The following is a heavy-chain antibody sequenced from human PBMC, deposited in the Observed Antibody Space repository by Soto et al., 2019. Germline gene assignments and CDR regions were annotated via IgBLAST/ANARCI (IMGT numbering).Heavy chain of an antibody. CDR3: ARISASGSSIWFDP. D-gene: IGHD3-22*01. CDR2: IDWDDDK. CDR1: GFSLSTSGVR. J-gene: IGHJ5*02. V-gene: IGHV2-70*04. Sequence: SGPTLVNPTQTLTLTCTFSGFSLSTSGVRVSWIRQPPGKALEWLARIDWDDDKFYSTSLKTRLTISKDTSKNQVVLTMTNMDPVDTATYYGARISASGSSIWFDPWGQGTPVTVSS.